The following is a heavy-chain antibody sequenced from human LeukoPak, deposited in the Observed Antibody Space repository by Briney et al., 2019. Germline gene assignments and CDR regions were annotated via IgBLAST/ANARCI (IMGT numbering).Heavy chain of an antibody. V-gene: IGHV3-30*04. Sequence: GGSLRLSCAASGFTFSSYAMHWVRQAPGKGLEWVAVLSYDGSNKYYADSVKGRFTISRDNSKNTLYLQMNSLRAEDTAVYYCARDPARAYDFWSGYLDYWGQGTLVTVSS. CDR3: ARDPARAYDFWSGYLDY. J-gene: IGHJ4*02. D-gene: IGHD3-3*01. CDR2: LSYDGSNK. CDR1: GFTFSSYA.